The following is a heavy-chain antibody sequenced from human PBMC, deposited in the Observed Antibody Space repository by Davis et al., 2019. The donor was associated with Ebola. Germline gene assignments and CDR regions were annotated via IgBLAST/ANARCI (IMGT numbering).Heavy chain of an antibody. V-gene: IGHV4-31*03. D-gene: IGHD3-22*01. CDR1: GGSISRGGSY. CDR2: IYYSGST. J-gene: IGHJ6*03. Sequence: PSETLSLTCTVSGGSISRGGSYWTWIRRHPGKGLEWIGYIYYSGSTYYKPSLKSRVTISLDTSKNQFSLNLYSVTAADTAVYYCARDLRYDSSGYDYYFYMDVWGKGTTVTVS. CDR3: ARDLRYDSSGYDYYFYMDV.